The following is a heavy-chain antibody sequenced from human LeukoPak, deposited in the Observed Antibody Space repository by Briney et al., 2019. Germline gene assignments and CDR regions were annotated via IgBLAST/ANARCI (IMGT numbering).Heavy chain of an antibody. Sequence: GGSLRLSCAASGFTFSSYSMNWVRQAPGKGLEWVSSISSSSSYIYYADSVKGRFTISRDNAKNSLYLQMNSLRAEDTAVYYCAKDHGGLYGATLPDYWGQGTLVTVSS. J-gene: IGHJ4*02. CDR3: AKDHGGLYGATLPDY. V-gene: IGHV3-21*01. CDR2: ISSSSSYI. D-gene: IGHD4-17*01. CDR1: GFTFSSYS.